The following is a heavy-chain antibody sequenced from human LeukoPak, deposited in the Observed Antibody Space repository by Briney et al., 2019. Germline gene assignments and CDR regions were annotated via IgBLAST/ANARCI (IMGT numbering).Heavy chain of an antibody. CDR3: ARDLGYDYGDYGDLDY. CDR2: INPNTGGT. Sequence: ASVKVSCRASGYTFTGYYIHWVRQAPGQGLEWMGRINPNTGGTNYAQKFQGRVTMTRDTSITTAYMELSRLTSDDTAVYYCARDLGYDYGDYGDLDYWGQGTLVTVSS. V-gene: IGHV1-2*06. J-gene: IGHJ4*02. D-gene: IGHD4-17*01. CDR1: GYTFTGYY.